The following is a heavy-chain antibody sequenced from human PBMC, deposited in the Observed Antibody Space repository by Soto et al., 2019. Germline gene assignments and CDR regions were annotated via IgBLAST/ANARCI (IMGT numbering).Heavy chain of an antibody. CDR2: ISGSGGST. CDR3: AKDSRILEWLRRGEAFDI. D-gene: IGHD3-3*01. CDR1: GFTFSSYA. Sequence: EVQLLESGGGLVQPGGSLRLSCAASGFTFSSYAMSWVRQAPGKGLEWVSAISGSGGSTYYADSVKGRFTISRDNSKNTLYLQMNSLRAEDTAVYYCAKDSRILEWLRRGEAFDIWGQGTMVTVSS. V-gene: IGHV3-23*01. J-gene: IGHJ3*02.